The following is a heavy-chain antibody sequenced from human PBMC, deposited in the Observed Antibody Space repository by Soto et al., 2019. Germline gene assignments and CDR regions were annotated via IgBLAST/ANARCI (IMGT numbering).Heavy chain of an antibody. J-gene: IGHJ4*02. V-gene: IGHV3-23*01. D-gene: IGHD5-18*01. Sequence: GGSLRLSCAASGFTFSSYAMSWVRQAPGKGLEWVSAISGSGGSTYYADSVKGRFTISRDNSKNTLYLQMNSLRAEDTAVYYCAKENGALGIQLWFRDFDYWGQGTLVTVSS. CDR3: AKENGALGIQLWFRDFDY. CDR1: GFTFSSYA. CDR2: ISGSGGST.